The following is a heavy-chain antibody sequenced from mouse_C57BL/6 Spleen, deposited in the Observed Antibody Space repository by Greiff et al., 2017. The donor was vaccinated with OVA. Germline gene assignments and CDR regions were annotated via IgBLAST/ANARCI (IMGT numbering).Heavy chain of an antibody. CDR3: ARGWLLPPHYYAMDY. Sequence: VQLQQSGPELVKPGASVKMSCKASGYTFTDYNMHWVKQSHGKSLEWIGYINPNNGGTSYNQKFKGKATLTVNKSSSTAYMELRSLTSEDSAVYYCARGWLLPPHYYAMDYWGQGTSVTVSS. CDR2: INPNNGGT. J-gene: IGHJ4*01. D-gene: IGHD2-3*01. V-gene: IGHV1-22*01. CDR1: GYTFTDYN.